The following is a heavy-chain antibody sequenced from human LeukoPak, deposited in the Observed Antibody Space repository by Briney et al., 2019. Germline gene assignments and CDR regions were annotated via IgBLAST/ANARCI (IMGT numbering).Heavy chain of an antibody. Sequence: ASVKVSCKASGYTFTSYGIRWVRQAPGRGLEWMGWISPYNGNTNYAQKLQGRVIMTTDTSTSTAYMELTSLRSDDTAVYYCARDIVSTIFGVVTIFDYWGQGSLGTVSS. J-gene: IGHJ4*02. CDR3: ARDIVSTIFGVVTIFDY. CDR2: ISPYNGNT. CDR1: GYTFTSYG. V-gene: IGHV1-18*01. D-gene: IGHD3-3*01.